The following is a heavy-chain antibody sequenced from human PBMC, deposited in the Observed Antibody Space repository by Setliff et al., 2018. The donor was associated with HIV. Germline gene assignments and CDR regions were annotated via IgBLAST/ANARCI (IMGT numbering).Heavy chain of an antibody. CDR2: IFHSGST. CDR1: GYSISSGYY. D-gene: IGHD2-15*01. CDR3: VRYCSGGTCYDIDY. Sequence: PSETLSLTCAVSGYSISSGYYWGWIRQPPGKGLECIGSIFHSGSTYYSPSLKSRVTISADTSKNQFSLQLNSVTAADTAVYYCVRYCSGGTCYDIDYWGQGTVVTVSS. V-gene: IGHV4-38-2*01. J-gene: IGHJ4*02.